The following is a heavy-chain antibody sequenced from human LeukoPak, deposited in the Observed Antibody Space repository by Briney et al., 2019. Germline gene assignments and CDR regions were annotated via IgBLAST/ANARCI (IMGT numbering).Heavy chain of an antibody. D-gene: IGHD1-14*01. J-gene: IGHJ6*03. CDR3: ARPRRNYYYMDV. CDR2: IFYSGST. V-gene: IGHV4-39*01. Sequence: SETLSLTCSVSGGSISSSSYYWGWLRQPPGKGLEWIGSIFYSGSTYYNPSLKSRVTISVDTSKNQFSLKLSSVTAADTAVYYCARPRRNYYYMDVWGKGTTVTVSS. CDR1: GGSISSSSYY.